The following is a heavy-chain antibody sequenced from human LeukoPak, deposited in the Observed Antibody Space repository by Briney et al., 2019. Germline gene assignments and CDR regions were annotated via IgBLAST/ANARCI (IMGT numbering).Heavy chain of an antibody. CDR3: ARDRISSSWPHLDY. CDR1: GGTFSSYA. CDR2: IIPIFGTA. V-gene: IGHV1-69*05. Sequence: SVKVSCKASGGTFSSYAISWVRQAPGQGLEWMGRIIPIFGTANYAQKFQGRVTVTTDESTSTAYMELSSLRSEDTAVYYCARDRISSSWPHLDYWGQGTLVTVSS. J-gene: IGHJ4*02. D-gene: IGHD6-13*01.